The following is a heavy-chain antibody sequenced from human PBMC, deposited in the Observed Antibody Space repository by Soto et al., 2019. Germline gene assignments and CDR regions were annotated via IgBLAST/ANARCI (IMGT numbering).Heavy chain of an antibody. CDR3: ARPRTSVVTRAYFDV. D-gene: IGHD2-21*02. V-gene: IGHV4-39*01. Sequence: TLSLTCTVSGGSISSGVYYWGWIRQPPGKGLERIGSIYYSGSTYNNPSLRSRVSMSIDTSKDQFSLTLKSVTAAHQALHFCARPRTSVVTRAYFDVWGPGSLVTVSS. J-gene: IGHJ4*02. CDR1: GGSISSGVYY. CDR2: IYYSGST.